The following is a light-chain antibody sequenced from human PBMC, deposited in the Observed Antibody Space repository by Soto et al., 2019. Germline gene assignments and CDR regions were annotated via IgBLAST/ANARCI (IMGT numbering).Light chain of an antibody. CDR2: DAS. V-gene: IGKV1-33*01. CDR1: QDISKF. Sequence: DIQMTQSPSSLSASVGDRVTITCQASQDISKFLNWYQQKPGKAPKLLIYDASNLETGVPSRFSGSGSGTDFSFTISSLQPEDIATYFCQHYDNIPYTFGQGTKLEIK. CDR3: QHYDNIPYT. J-gene: IGKJ2*01.